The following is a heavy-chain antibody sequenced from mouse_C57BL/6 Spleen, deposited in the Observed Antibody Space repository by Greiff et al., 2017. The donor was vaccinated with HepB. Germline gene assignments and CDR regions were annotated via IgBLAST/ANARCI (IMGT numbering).Heavy chain of an antibody. V-gene: IGHV3-6*01. J-gene: IGHJ3*01. D-gene: IGHD2-1*01. CDR3: ARERDYGNPFAY. CDR1: GYSITSGYY. CDR2: ISYDGSN. Sequence: EVQLQQPGPGLVKPSQSLSLTCSVPGYSITSGYYWNWIRQFPGNKLEWMGYISYDGSNNYNASLKNRTSITRDTSKNQFFLKLNSVTTEDTATYYCARERDYGNPFAYWGQGTLVTVSA.